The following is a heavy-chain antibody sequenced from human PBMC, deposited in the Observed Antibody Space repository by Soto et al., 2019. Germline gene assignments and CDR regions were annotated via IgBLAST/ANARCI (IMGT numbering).Heavy chain of an antibody. V-gene: IGHV1-18*01. J-gene: IGHJ4*02. CDR2: ISAYNGNT. CDR3: ASEEFSATGTTLW. Sequence: QVQLVQSGAEVKKPGASVKVSCKASGYTFTSYGISWVRQAPGQGLEWMGCISAYNGNTNYAQNLQGRVTMTTDKSTSTAYLELRSLRSDYTAVDFFASEEFSATGTTLWWGQGTLVTVSS. CDR1: GYTFTSYG. D-gene: IGHD1-1*01.